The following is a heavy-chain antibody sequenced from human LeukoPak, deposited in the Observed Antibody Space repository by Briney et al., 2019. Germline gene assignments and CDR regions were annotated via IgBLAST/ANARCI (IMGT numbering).Heavy chain of an antibody. CDR1: GYTFTRYY. CDR2: INPSGSRT. J-gene: IGHJ4*02. CDR3: ARESDVGKDFDY. Sequence: ASVKVSCKASGYTFTRYYIHWVRHALGQGLEWMGIINPSGSRTDYAQKFQGRVTMTRDTSTSTVYMELSSLRSEDTAVYYCARESDVGKDFDYWGQGTVVTVSS. D-gene: IGHD1-1*01. V-gene: IGHV1-46*01.